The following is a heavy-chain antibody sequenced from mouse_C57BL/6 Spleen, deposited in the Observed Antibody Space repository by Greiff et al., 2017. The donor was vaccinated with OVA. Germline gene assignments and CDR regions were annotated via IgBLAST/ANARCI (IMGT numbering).Heavy chain of an antibody. V-gene: IGHV1-39*01. CDR2: INPNYGTT. CDR3: ARIGFITTVVAPYYFDY. J-gene: IGHJ2*01. Sequence: EVQLQESGPELVKPGASVKISCKASGYSFTDYNMNWVKQSNGKSLEWIGVINPNYGTTSYNQKFKGKATLTVDQSSSTAYMQLNSLTSEDSAVYYCARIGFITTVVAPYYFDYWGQGTTLTVSS. D-gene: IGHD1-1*01. CDR1: GYSFTDYN.